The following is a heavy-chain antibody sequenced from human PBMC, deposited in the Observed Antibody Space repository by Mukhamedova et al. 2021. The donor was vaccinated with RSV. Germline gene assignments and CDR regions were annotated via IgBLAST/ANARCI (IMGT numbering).Heavy chain of an antibody. Sequence: GLEYVANIKPDGTEKSYMDSLRGRFPISRDNAKNSVYLQMPSLRVEDTAIYYFAGDFNGGLGYYEDLWGKETRVTVSS. J-gene: IGHJ5*02. V-gene: IGHV3-7*04. CDR2: IKPDGTEK. CDR3: AGDFNGGLGYYEDL. D-gene: IGHD2-8*01.